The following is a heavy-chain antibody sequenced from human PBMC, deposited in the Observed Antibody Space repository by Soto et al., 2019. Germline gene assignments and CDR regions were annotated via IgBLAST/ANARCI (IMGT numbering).Heavy chain of an antibody. CDR2: IKEDGSET. CDR3: ANSGDSSGYYYFDY. V-gene: IGHV3-7*01. D-gene: IGHD3-22*01. J-gene: IGHJ4*02. CDR1: GFNFNSHW. Sequence: GGSLRLSCAASGFNFNSHWMNWVRQAPGKGLEWVANIKEDGSETNYVHSVKGRFTVSRDDGKNTLYLQMDSLRAEDTAVYYCANSGDSSGYYYFDYWGQGTLVTVSS.